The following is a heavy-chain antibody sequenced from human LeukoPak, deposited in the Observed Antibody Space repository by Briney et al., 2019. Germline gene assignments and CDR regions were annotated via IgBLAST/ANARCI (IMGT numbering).Heavy chain of an antibody. CDR2: IYYSGST. Sequence: SETLSLTCTVSGGSISSGGYYWSWIRQHPGKGLEWIGYIYYSGSTYYNPSLKSRVTISVDTSKNQFSPKLSSVTAADTAVYYCARDRMTTVTTGGYYGMDVWGQGTTVTVSS. D-gene: IGHD4-17*01. J-gene: IGHJ6*02. CDR3: ARDRMTTVTTGGYYGMDV. V-gene: IGHV4-31*03. CDR1: GGSISSGGYY.